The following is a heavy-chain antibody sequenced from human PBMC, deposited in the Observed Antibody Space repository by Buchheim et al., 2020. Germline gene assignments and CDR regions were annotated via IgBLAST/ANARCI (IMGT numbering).Heavy chain of an antibody. CDR1: GYSFTDYW. Sequence: EVHLVQSGAEVRKPGESLKISCEASGYSFTDYWIDWVRQMPGKGLEWMGLIFPRDSDMRYSPSFQGQVTISADKSISSAYLQWSSLKASDTAMYYCVRGSGYCTDTRCYLFDYWGQGTL. J-gene: IGHJ4*02. CDR3: VRGSGYCTDTRCYLFDY. V-gene: IGHV5-51*01. CDR2: IFPRDSDM. D-gene: IGHD2-2*01.